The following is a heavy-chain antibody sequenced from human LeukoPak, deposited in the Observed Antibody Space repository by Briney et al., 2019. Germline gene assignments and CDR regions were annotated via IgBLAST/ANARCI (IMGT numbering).Heavy chain of an antibody. V-gene: IGHV4-61*01. Sequence: SETLSLTCTVSGGSVSVRSYYWSWIRQPPGKGLEWIGYSYYSGSTMYNPSLKSRVTISVDTSKNQFSLRLSSVTAADTAVYYCARDGTSTDDYWGQGTLVTVSS. D-gene: IGHD2-2*01. J-gene: IGHJ4*02. CDR3: ARDGTSTDDY. CDR1: GGSVSVRSYY. CDR2: SYYSGST.